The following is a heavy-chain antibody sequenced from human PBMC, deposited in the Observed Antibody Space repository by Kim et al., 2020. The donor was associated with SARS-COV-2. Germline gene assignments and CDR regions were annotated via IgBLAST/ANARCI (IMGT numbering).Heavy chain of an antibody. CDR1: GFTFSSYS. Sequence: GGSLRLSCAASGFTFSSYSMNWVRQAPGKGLEWVSSISSSSSYIYYADSVKGRFTISRDNAKNSLYLQMNSLRAEDTAVYYCARANVRGSGKDYYYGMDVWGQGTTVTAAS. CDR3: ARANVRGSGKDYYYGMDV. V-gene: IGHV3-21*01. D-gene: IGHD3-10*01. J-gene: IGHJ6*02. CDR2: ISSSSSYI.